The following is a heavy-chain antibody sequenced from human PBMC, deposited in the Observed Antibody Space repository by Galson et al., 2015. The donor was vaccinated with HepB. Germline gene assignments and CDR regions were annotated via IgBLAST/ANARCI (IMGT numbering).Heavy chain of an antibody. J-gene: IGHJ6*02. V-gene: IGHV3-48*02. CDR1: GFTFSSYS. CDR3: ARDGERTYYDILTGYYVGDYYYGMDV. CDR2: ISSSSSTI. D-gene: IGHD3-9*01. Sequence: SLRLSCAASGFTFSSYSMNWVRQAPGKGLEWVSYISSSSSTIYYADSVKGRFTISRDNAKNSLYLQMNSLRDEDTAVYYCARDGERTYYDILTGYYVGDYYYGMDVWGQGTTVTVSS.